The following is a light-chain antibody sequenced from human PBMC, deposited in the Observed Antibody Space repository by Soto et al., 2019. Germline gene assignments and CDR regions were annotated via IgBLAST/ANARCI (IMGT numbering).Light chain of an antibody. V-gene: IGKV3-20*01. CDR3: QHYGSSPT. CDR1: QSVSSSY. CDR2: GAS. Sequence: EIVLTQSPGTLSLSPGERATLSCRASQSVSSSYLAWYHQKPGQAPRLLIYGASSRATGTPDRFSGSGSGADFTLTISRREPEDFAFYYCQHYGSSPTFGGGTKV. J-gene: IGKJ4*01.